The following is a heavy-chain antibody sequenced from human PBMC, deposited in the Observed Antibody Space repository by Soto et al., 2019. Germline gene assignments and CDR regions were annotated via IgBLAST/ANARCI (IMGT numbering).Heavy chain of an antibody. CDR2: IYFSGST. Sequence: ASETLSLTCTVSGGYITSDSYYWAWIRQPPGKGLEWIGSIYFSGSTCYNSALKSRLAISIDMSKNQFSLNLSSVTDADTAVYYCARHLSESGYDLNYWGQGSPVTVSS. V-gene: IGHV4-39*01. J-gene: IGHJ4*02. CDR3: ARHLSESGYDLNY. D-gene: IGHD5-12*01. CDR1: GGYITSDSYY.